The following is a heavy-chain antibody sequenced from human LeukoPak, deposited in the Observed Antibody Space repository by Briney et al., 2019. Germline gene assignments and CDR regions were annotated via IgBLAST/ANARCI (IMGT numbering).Heavy chain of an antibody. Sequence: GGSLRLSCAASGFTFSSYAMHWVRQAPGKGLEWVAVISYDGSNKYYADSVKGRFTISRDNAKNSLYLQMNSLRAEDTAVYYCARDFPRTIFGVVISYYFDYWGQGTLVTVSS. V-gene: IGHV3-30-3*01. CDR3: ARDFPRTIFGVVISYYFDY. CDR1: GFTFSSYA. D-gene: IGHD3-3*01. J-gene: IGHJ4*02. CDR2: ISYDGSNK.